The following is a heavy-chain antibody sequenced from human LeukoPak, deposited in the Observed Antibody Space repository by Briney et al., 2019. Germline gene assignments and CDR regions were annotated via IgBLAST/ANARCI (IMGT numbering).Heavy chain of an antibody. D-gene: IGHD5-12*01. J-gene: IGHJ4*02. CDR3: ARDSAGWLQTSHDY. Sequence: GGSLRLSCAASGFTFSSYSMNWVRQAPGKGLEWVSYISSSSSTIYYADSVKGRFTISRDNAKNSLYLQMNSLRAEDTAVYYCARDSAGWLQTSHDYWGQGTLVTVSS. V-gene: IGHV3-48*01. CDR1: GFTFSSYS. CDR2: ISSSSSTI.